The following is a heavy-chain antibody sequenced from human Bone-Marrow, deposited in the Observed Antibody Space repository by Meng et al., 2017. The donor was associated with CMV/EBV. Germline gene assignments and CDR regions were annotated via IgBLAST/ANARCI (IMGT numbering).Heavy chain of an antibody. V-gene: IGHV1-2*02. J-gene: IGHJ5*02. D-gene: IGHD2-2*02. CDR3: ARDTPLHCSSTSCYTDWFDP. CDR1: GYTFTGYY. Sequence: ASVKVSCKASGYTFTGYYMHWVRQAPGQGLEWMGWINPNSGGTNYAQKFQGRVTMTRDTSTSTVYMELSSLRSEDTAVYYCARDTPLHCSSTSCYTDWFDPWGQGTLVTVSS. CDR2: INPNSGGT.